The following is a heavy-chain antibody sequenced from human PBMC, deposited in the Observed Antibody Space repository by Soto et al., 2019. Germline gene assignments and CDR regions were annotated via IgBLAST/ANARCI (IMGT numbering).Heavy chain of an antibody. J-gene: IGHJ3*02. Sequence: PGGSLRLSCAASGFTFSSYGMHWVRQAPGKGLEWVAVIWYDGSNKYYADSVKGRFTISRDNSKNTLYLQMNSLRAEDTAVYYCARELQLWLYAFDIWGQGTMVTVSS. CDR2: IWYDGSNK. D-gene: IGHD5-18*01. CDR3: ARELQLWLYAFDI. CDR1: GFTFSSYG. V-gene: IGHV3-33*01.